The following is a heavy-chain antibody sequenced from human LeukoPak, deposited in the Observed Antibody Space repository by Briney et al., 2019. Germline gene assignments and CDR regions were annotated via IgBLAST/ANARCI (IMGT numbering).Heavy chain of an antibody. CDR2: SDPKSGAT. CDR3: ARGNFYDNKGYSPELRY. CDR1: GYRFTNYW. D-gene: IGHD3-10*01. Sequence: GESLKISCQGSGYRFTNYWIGWVRQAPGQRFEWMGWSDPKSGATKYEHFQGRVTMTRDTSISTAYMELSRLTSGDTAVYYCARGNFYDNKGYSPELRYWGQGTLVTVSS. V-gene: IGHV1-2*02. J-gene: IGHJ4*02.